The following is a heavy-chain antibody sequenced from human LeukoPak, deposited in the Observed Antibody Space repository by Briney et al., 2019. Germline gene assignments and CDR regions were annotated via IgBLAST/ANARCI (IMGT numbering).Heavy chain of an antibody. D-gene: IGHD3-9*01. J-gene: IGHJ4*02. Sequence: SETLSLTCTVSGGSVSSSSYYWGWIRQPPGKGLEWIGSIYHSGSTYYNPSLKIRVTISVDTSKNQFSLKLSSVTAADTAVYYCAREVSDYDILTGWIDYWGQGTLVSVSS. CDR1: GGSVSSSSYY. V-gene: IGHV4-39*07. CDR2: IYHSGST. CDR3: AREVSDYDILTGWIDY.